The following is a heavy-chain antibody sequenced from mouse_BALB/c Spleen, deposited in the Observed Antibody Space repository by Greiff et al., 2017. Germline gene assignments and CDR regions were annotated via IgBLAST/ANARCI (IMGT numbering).Heavy chain of an antibody. Sequence: EVQLVESGGGLVQPGGSLRLSCATSGFTFTDYYMSWVRQPPGKALEWLGFIRNKANGYTTEYSASVKGRFTISRDNSQSILYLQMNTLRAEDSATYYCARDYYGSREPFAYWGQGTLVTVSA. CDR2: IRNKANGYTT. CDR1: GFTFTDYY. V-gene: IGHV7-3*02. J-gene: IGHJ3*01. D-gene: IGHD1-1*01. CDR3: ARDYYGSREPFAY.